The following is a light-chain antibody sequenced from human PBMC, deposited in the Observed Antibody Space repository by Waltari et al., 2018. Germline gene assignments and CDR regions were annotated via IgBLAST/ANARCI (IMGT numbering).Light chain of an antibody. CDR1: SSDVGGYNH. CDR3: SSYAGSNIV. J-gene: IGLJ1*01. Sequence: QSALTQPPSASGSPGQSVTIPCTGTSSDVGGYNHGSCYQQHPGKAPKVMIYEVSKRPSGVPDRFSGSKSGNTASLTVSGLQTEDEADYYCSSYAGSNIVFGTGTKVTVL. V-gene: IGLV2-8*01. CDR2: EVS.